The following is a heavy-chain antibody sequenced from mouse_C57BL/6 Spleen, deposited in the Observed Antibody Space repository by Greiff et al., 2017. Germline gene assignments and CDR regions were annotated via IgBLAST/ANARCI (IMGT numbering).Heavy chain of an antibody. CDR3: ARGYYGNYEDWYFDV. CDR1: GFNIKDYY. Sequence: EVKLVESGAELVKPGASVKLSCTASGFNIKDYYMHWVKQRTEQGLEWIGRIDPEDGETKYAPKFQGKATITADTSSNTAYLQLSSLTSEDTAVDYCARGYYGNYEDWYFDVWGTGTTVTVSS. CDR2: IDPEDGET. J-gene: IGHJ1*03. V-gene: IGHV14-2*01. D-gene: IGHD2-1*01.